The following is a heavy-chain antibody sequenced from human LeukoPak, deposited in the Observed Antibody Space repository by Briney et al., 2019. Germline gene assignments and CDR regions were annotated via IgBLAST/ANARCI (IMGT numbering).Heavy chain of an antibody. CDR3: GRDGGRMAIDY. CDR1: GGSFTGYY. D-gene: IGHD4-23*01. J-gene: IGHJ4*02. Sequence: SETLSLTCAVYGGSFTGYYWSWIRQPPGKGLEWIGEINHSGSTNYNPFLKSRVTISVDTSKNQFSLKLSCVTAADTAVYYCGRDGGRMAIDYWGQGTLVTVSS. CDR2: INHSGST. V-gene: IGHV4-34*01.